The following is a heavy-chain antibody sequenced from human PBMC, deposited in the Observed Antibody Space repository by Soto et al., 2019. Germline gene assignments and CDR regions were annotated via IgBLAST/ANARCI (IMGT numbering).Heavy chain of an antibody. CDR1: GYTFTSYG. CDR3: ARDLGYCSSTSCYGNYFDY. J-gene: IGHJ4*02. Sequence: GASVKVSCKASGYTFTSYGISWVRQAPGQGLEWMGWISAYNGNTNYAQKLQGRVTMTTDTSTSTAYVELRSLRSDDTAVYYCARDLGYCSSTSCYGNYFDYWGQGTLVTVSS. CDR2: ISAYNGNT. D-gene: IGHD2-2*01. V-gene: IGHV1-18*04.